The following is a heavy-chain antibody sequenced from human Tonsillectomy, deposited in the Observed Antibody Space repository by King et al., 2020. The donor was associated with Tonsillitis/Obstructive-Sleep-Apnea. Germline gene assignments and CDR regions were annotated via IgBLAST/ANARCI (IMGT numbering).Heavy chain of an antibody. J-gene: IGHJ6*03. D-gene: IGHD3-10*01. CDR3: ARERRSSGSYYNVGYYYYMDV. V-gene: IGHV4-34*01. Sequence: VQLQQWGAGLLKPSETLSLTCAVYGGSFSGYYWSWIRQPPGKGLEWIGEINHSGSTNYNPSLKSRVTISVDTSKNKFSLKLSSVTAADTAVYYCARERRSSGSYYNVGYYYYMDVWGKGTTVTVSS. CDR2: INHSGST. CDR1: GGSFSGYY.